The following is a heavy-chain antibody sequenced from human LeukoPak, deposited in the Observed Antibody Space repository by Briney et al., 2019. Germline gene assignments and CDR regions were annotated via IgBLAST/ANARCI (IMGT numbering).Heavy chain of an antibody. D-gene: IGHD2-2*02. CDR1: GGSISSYY. CDR2: IYTSGST. CDR3: TREAPFCSSTSCYISAFDI. V-gene: IGHV4-4*07. J-gene: IGHJ3*02. Sequence: SETLSLTCTVSGGSISSYYWSWIRQPAGKGLEWIGRIYTSGSTNYNPPLKSRVTLSVDTSKNQFSLKLSSLTAAARAVYYCTREAPFCSSTSCYISAFDIWGQGTMVSVSS.